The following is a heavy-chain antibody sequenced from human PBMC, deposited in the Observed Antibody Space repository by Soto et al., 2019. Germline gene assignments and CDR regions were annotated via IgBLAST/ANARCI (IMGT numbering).Heavy chain of an antibody. CDR1: GGSISSGGYY. J-gene: IGHJ6*02. CDR3: ARVSPGYYYYGMDV. CDR2: IYYSGST. D-gene: IGHD2-8*02. Sequence: QVQLQESGPGLVKPSQTLSLTCTVSGGSISSGGYYWSWIRQHPGKGLEWIGYIYYSGSTYYNPSLKSRVTISVDTSKNQFSLKLSSVTVADTAVYYCARVSPGYYYYGMDVWGQGTTVTVSS. V-gene: IGHV4-31*03.